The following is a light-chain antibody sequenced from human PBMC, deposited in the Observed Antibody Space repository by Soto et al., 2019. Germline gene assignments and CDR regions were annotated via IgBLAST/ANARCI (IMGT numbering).Light chain of an antibody. V-gene: IGLV2-8*01. CDR1: SSDVGGYNY. CDR2: EVS. Sequence: QSVLTQPPSASGSPGQSVTVCCTGTSSDVGGYNYVSWYQQHPGKAPKLIIYEVSERPSGVPDRFSGSKSGDTASLTVSGLQAEDEADYYCSSYAGSNNFCVFGTGTKVTVL. J-gene: IGLJ1*01. CDR3: SSYAGSNNFCV.